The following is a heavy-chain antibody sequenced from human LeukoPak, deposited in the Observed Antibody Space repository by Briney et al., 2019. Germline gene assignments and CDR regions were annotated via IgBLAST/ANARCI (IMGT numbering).Heavy chain of an antibody. Sequence: ASVKVSCKASGYTFTGYYMHWVRQAPGQGLEWMGWINPNSGGTNYAQKFQGRVTMTRDTSISTAYMELSRLRSDDTAVYYCARRVPAAMYAFDIWGQGTVVTVSS. CDR3: ARRVPAAMYAFDI. D-gene: IGHD2-2*01. CDR1: GYTFTGYY. CDR2: INPNSGGT. J-gene: IGHJ3*02. V-gene: IGHV1-2*02.